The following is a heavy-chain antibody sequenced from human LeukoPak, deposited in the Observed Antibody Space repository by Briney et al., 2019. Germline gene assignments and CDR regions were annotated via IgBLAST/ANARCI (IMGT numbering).Heavy chain of an antibody. V-gene: IGHV4-4*02. J-gene: IGHJ4*02. D-gene: IGHD4-17*01. CDR1: GGSISSSNW. Sequence: PSQTLSLTCTVSGGSISSSNWWSWVRQPPGKGLEWIGQIYHSGSTNYNPSLESRVTISVDKSKNQFSLKLSSVTAADTAVYYCARGGLMTTVTTYWGQGTLVTVSS. CDR2: IYHSGST. CDR3: ARGGLMTTVTTY.